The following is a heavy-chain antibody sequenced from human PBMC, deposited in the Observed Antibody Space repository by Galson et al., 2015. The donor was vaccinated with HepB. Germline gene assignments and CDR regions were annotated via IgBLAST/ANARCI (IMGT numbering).Heavy chain of an antibody. D-gene: IGHD2-2*02. J-gene: IGHJ6*02. CDR2: ISSSSSYI. V-gene: IGHV3-21*01. Sequence: SLRLSCAASGFTFSSYSMNWVRQAPGKGLEWVSSISSSSSYIYYADSVKGRFTISRDNAKNSLYLQMNSLRAEDTAVYYCARDHGGSFDIVVVPAAINYYYGMDVWGQGTTVTVSS. CDR1: GFTFSSYS. CDR3: ARDHGGSFDIVVVPAAINYYYGMDV.